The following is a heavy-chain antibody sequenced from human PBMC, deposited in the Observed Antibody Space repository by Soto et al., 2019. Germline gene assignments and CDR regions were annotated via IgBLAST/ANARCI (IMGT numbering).Heavy chain of an antibody. CDR3: ASLGATVTISYYYYGMDV. CDR1: GGTFSSYA. V-gene: IGHV1-69*13. CDR2: IIPIFGTA. D-gene: IGHD4-17*01. J-gene: IGHJ6*02. Sequence: ASVKVSCKASGGTFSSYAISWVRQAPGQGLEWMGGIIPIFGTANYAQKFQGRVTITADESTSTAYMELSSLRSEDTAVYYCASLGATVTISYYYYGMDVWGQGTTVTVSS.